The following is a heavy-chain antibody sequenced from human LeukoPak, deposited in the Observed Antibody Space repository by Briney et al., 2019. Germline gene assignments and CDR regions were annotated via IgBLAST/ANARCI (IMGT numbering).Heavy chain of an antibody. Sequence: GRSLRLSCAASGFTFSSYGMHWVRQAPGKGLEWVAVTSYDGSNKYYADSVKGRFTISRDNSKNTLYLQMNSLRAEDTAVYYCAKDHAMVRGVHPFDYWGQGTLVTVSS. V-gene: IGHV3-30*18. J-gene: IGHJ4*02. D-gene: IGHD3-10*01. CDR2: TSYDGSNK. CDR3: AKDHAMVRGVHPFDY. CDR1: GFTFSSYG.